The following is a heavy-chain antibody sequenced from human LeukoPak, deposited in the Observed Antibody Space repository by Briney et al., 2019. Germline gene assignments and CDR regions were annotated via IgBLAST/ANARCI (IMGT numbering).Heavy chain of an antibody. D-gene: IGHD1-26*01. CDR2: IHNSVNT. V-gene: IGHV4-39*01. CDR1: GDSISSSSYY. Sequence: ASETLSLTCTVSGDSISSSSYYWGWIRQSPEKGLEWIGAIHNSVNTYYNPSLRSRVTISVDTAKNQFSLKVTSMTAADTAVYYCSSRLSSGSYRPLGWGKGTLVTVSS. CDR3: SSRLSSGSYRPLG. J-gene: IGHJ4*02.